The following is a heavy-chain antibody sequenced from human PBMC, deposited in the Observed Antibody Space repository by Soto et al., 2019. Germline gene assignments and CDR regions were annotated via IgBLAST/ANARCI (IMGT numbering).Heavy chain of an antibody. V-gene: IGHV4-39*01. D-gene: IGHD2-21*02. CDR3: ARLRVVTTLESAFDI. Sequence: QLQLQESGPGLVKPSETLSLTCTVSGGSISSSSYYWGWIRQPPGKGLEWIGSIYYSGSTYYNPSLKSRVTISVDTSKNQCSLKLSSVTAADTAVYYCARLRVVTTLESAFDIWGQGTMVTVSS. J-gene: IGHJ3*02. CDR1: GGSISSSSYY. CDR2: IYYSGST.